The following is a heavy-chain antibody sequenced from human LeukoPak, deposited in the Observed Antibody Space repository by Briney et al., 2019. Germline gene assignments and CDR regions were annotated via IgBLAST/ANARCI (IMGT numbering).Heavy chain of an antibody. Sequence: SETLSLTCTVSGGSISSYYWSWIRQPPGKGLEWIGYIYYSGSTNYNPSLKSRATISVDTSKNQFSLKLSSVTAADTAVYYCAGSYGSGSYYNGYWGQGTLVTVS. D-gene: IGHD3-10*01. J-gene: IGHJ4*02. CDR2: IYYSGST. CDR3: AGSYGSGSYYNGY. CDR1: GGSISSYY. V-gene: IGHV4-59*08.